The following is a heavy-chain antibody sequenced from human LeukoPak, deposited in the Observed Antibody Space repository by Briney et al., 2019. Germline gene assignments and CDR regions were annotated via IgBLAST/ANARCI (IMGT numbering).Heavy chain of an antibody. V-gene: IGHV3-30-3*01. Sequence: SCKASGYTFTGYYMHWVRQAPGKGLEWVAVFSYDGNNNYYADSVKGRFTISRDTSKNTLYLQMNSLRAEDTAVYYCARDHFSGRHQGVFDYWGQGTLVTVSS. CDR1: GYTFTGYY. CDR3: ARDHFSGRHQGVFDY. D-gene: IGHD1-26*01. CDR2: FSYDGNNN. J-gene: IGHJ4*02.